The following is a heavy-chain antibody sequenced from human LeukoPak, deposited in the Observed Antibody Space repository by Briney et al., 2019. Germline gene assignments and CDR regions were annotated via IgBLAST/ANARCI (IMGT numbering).Heavy chain of an antibody. V-gene: IGHV4-39*01. CDR3: ARHRDGYSYYYYYYMDV. CDR1: GGSISSYY. J-gene: IGHJ6*03. D-gene: IGHD5-24*01. Sequence: SETLSLTCTVSGGSISSYYWSWIRQPPGKGLEWIGSIYYSGSTYYNPSLKSRVTISVDTSKNQFSLKLSSVTAADTAVYYCARHRDGYSYYYYYYMDVWGKGTTVTISS. CDR2: IYYSGST.